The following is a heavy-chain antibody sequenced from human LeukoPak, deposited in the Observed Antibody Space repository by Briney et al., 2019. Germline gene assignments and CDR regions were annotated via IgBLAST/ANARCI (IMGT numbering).Heavy chain of an antibody. V-gene: IGHV4-4*07. J-gene: IGHJ4*02. Sequence: PSETLSLTCTVSGGSISSYYWGWIRQPAGKGLEWIGRIYTSGSTNYNPSLKSRVTMSMDTSKDQFSLNLSSVTAADTAVYYCARVGYCSSTTCYFDYWGQGTLVTVSS. CDR2: IYTSGST. CDR3: ARVGYCSSTTCYFDY. CDR1: GGSISSYY. D-gene: IGHD2-2*01.